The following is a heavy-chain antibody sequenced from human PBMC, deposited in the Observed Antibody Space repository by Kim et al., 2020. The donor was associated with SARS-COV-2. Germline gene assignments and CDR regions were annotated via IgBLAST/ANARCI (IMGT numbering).Heavy chain of an antibody. CDR2: ISYNGRS. CDR3: VGHSTKSTSWSERLGDFFGP. J-gene: IGHJ5*02. Sequence: SETLSLTCTVSGGSISSITYYWGWIRRPPGKGLEWIGSISYNGRSYYNPSLKSRVAISVDTSNDQFSLKLSSVTAADTALYYCVGHSTKSTSWSERLGDFFGPWGQGTPVTVSS. CDR1: GGSISSITYY. V-gene: IGHV4-39*01. D-gene: IGHD6-13*01.